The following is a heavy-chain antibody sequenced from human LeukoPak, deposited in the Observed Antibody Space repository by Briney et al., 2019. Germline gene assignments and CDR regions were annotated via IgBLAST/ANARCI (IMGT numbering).Heavy chain of an antibody. V-gene: IGHV4-4*02. CDR2: IHRSGST. D-gene: IGHD3-16*02. J-gene: IGHJ4*02. CDR3: AREIIGGFNPGAY. Sequence: KPSETLSLTCTVSLDSTTSNFWSWVRQPPGKGLEWIGEIHRSGSTNYNPSLQRRVTISIGRPKNQIALELSSVTAADTAVYYCAREIIGGFNPGAYWGQGTLVTVSS. CDR1: LDSTTSNF.